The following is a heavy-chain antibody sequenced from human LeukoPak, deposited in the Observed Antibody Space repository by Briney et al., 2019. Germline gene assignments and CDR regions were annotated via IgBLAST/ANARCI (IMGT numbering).Heavy chain of an antibody. D-gene: IGHD2-21*01. CDR1: GVSFSYYY. Sequence: SETLSLTCAVYGVSFSYYYWTWIRQPPGKGLEWIGEINDGGSTKYNPSLKSRVTISEDTSKNQFSLKLSSVTAADTAVYYCARDSPRRYGMDVWGQGTTVTVSS. CDR2: INDGGST. CDR3: ARDSPRRYGMDV. V-gene: IGHV4-34*01. J-gene: IGHJ6*02.